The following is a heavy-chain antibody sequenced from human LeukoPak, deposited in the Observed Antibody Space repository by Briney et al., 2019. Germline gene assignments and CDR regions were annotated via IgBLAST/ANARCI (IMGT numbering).Heavy chain of an antibody. CDR1: GFTFSDYY. J-gene: IGHJ6*03. D-gene: IGHD6-19*01. Sequence: GGSLRLSCAASGFTFSDYYMSWIRQAPGKGLEWVSYISSSGSTIYYADSVKGRFTISRDNAKNSLYLQMNSLRAEDTAVYYCASLQSQNYYMDVWGKGTTVTISS. CDR3: ASLQSQNYYMDV. V-gene: IGHV3-11*04. CDR2: ISSSGSTI.